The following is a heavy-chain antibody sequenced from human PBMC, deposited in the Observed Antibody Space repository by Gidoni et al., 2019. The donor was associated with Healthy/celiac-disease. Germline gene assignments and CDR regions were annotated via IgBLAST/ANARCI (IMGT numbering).Heavy chain of an antibody. V-gene: IGHV4-39*01. CDR2: IYYSGST. J-gene: IGHJ5*02. CDR3: ARPVGRYWFDP. Sequence: DGLAWIGSIYYSGSTYYNPSLKSRVTISVDTSKNQFSLKLSSVTAADTAVYYCARPVGRYWFDPWGQGTLVTVSS.